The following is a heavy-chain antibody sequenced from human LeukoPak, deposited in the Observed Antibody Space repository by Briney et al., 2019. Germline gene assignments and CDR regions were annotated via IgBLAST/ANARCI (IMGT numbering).Heavy chain of an antibody. CDR1: GLTFSSYW. D-gene: IGHD4-17*01. J-gene: IGHJ3*02. CDR3: ARVGAVTDGAFDI. V-gene: IGHV3-7*01. Sequence: PGGSLRLSCAASGLTFSSYWMSWVRQAPGKGLEWVANIKQDGSEKYYVDSVKGRFTISRDNAKNSLYLQMNSLRAEDTAGYYCARVGAVTDGAFDIWGQGTMVTVSS. CDR2: IKQDGSEK.